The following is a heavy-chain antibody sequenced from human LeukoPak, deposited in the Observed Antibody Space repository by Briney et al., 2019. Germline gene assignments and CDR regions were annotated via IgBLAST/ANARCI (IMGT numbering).Heavy chain of an antibody. CDR3: ARESIAAAGTGSSFYYYMDV. Sequence: GGSLRLSCAASGFTFSSYSMNWVRQAPGKGLEWVSSISSSSYIYYADSVKGRFTISRDNAKNSLYLQMNSLRAEDTAVYYCARESIAAAGTGSSFYYYMDVWGKGTTVTVSS. J-gene: IGHJ6*03. CDR2: ISSSSYI. CDR1: GFTFSSYS. D-gene: IGHD6-13*01. V-gene: IGHV3-21*06.